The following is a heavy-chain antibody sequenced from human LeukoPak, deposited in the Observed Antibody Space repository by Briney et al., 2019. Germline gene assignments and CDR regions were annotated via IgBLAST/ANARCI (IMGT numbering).Heavy chain of an antibody. CDR3: ARGGGYCSDGNCYGIDF. V-gene: IGHV3-64*01. CDR1: GFTSSSYA. D-gene: IGHD2-15*01. J-gene: IGHJ4*02. CDR2: ISSNGGST. Sequence: GWSLRLSCAASGFTSSSYAMHWVRQAPGKGLEYVSTISSNGGSTYYANSVKGRFTISRDNSKNTLYLQMGSLRAEDMAVYYCARGGGYCSDGNCYGIDFRGQGTLVTVSS.